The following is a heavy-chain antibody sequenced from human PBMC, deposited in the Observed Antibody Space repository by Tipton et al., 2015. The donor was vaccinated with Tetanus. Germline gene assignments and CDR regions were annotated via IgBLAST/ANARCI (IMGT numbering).Heavy chain of an antibody. CDR1: GFAFDEYA. CDR3: ARVGQTLGDGDWPIDY. J-gene: IGHJ4*02. Sequence: SLRLSCAASGFAFDEYAMYWVRQAPGKGLEWVSGIGWNSQSIDYANSVKGRFTISRDNAKNSLYLQMNSLRVEDTAVYYCARVGQTLGDGDWPIDYWGQGTLVTVSS. V-gene: IGHV3-9*01. CDR2: IGWNSQSI. D-gene: IGHD4-17*01.